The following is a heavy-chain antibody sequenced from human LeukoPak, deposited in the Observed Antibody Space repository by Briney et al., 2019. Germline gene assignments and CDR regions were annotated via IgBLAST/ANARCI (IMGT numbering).Heavy chain of an antibody. Sequence: SETLSLTCTVSGASISTYYWSWFRQPAGTGLEWIGRIHASGSTYYNPSLKSRASMSIDLSKNQFSLSLNSVTAADTAVFYCARDIGSRIWGKGTTVIVSS. V-gene: IGHV4-4*07. CDR1: GASISTYY. CDR2: IHASGST. J-gene: IGHJ6*04. CDR3: ARDIGSRI. D-gene: IGHD1-26*01.